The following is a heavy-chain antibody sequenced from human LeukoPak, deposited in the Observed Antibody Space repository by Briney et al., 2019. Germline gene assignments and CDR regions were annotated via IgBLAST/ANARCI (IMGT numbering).Heavy chain of an antibody. V-gene: IGHV3-21*01. CDR2: ISSSSSYI. J-gene: IGHJ4*02. CDR3: ARDRRAHYYDSSGYYTGGDY. Sequence: PGGSLRLSCAASGFTFSSYSMNWVRQAPGKGLEWVSSISSSSSYIYYADSVKGRFTISRDNAKNSLYLQTNSLRAEDTAVYYCARDRRAHYYDSSGYYTGGDYWGQGTLVTVSS. D-gene: IGHD3-22*01. CDR1: GFTFSSYS.